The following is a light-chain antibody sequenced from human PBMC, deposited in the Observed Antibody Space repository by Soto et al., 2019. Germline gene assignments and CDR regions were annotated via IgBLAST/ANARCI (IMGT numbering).Light chain of an antibody. Sequence: DIVSTQSPYSLSVSLCEMATINCESSESVLYSSNNKNYLAWYQQKPGQPPKLLIYWASTRESGVPDRFSGSGSGTDFTLTISSLQAEDVAVYYCQQYYSAWTFGQGTKVDI. J-gene: IGKJ1*01. CDR2: WAS. CDR3: QQYYSAWT. V-gene: IGKV4-1*01. CDR1: ESVLYSSNNKNY.